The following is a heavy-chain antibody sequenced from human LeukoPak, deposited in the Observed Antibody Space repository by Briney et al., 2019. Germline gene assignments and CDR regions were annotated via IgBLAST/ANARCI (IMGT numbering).Heavy chain of an antibody. CDR3: AKSPLTLTNDAFDI. Sequence: GGSLRLSCAASGFTFSGFWMHWVRQAPGKGLVWVSCISFDGSDATYADSVKGRSTISRDNAKNTLHLQMDSLTVEDTAVYYCAKSPLTLTNDAFDIWGQGTMVTVSS. CDR2: ISFDGSDA. CDR1: GFTFSGFW. D-gene: IGHD3-9*01. V-gene: IGHV3-74*01. J-gene: IGHJ3*02.